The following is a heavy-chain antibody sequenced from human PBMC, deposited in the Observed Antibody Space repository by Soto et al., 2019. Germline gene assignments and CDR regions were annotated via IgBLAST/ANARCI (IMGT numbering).Heavy chain of an antibody. CDR3: ARDTHHHYYCSSTSCPRWFDP. J-gene: IGHJ5*02. Sequence: PSETLSLTCTVSGGSISSYYWSWIRQPPGKGLEWIGYIYYSGSTNYNPSLKSRVTISVDTSKNQFSLKLSSVTAADTAVYYCARDTHHHYYCSSTSCPRWFDPWGQGTLVTVSS. CDR2: IYYSGST. V-gene: IGHV4-59*01. D-gene: IGHD2-2*01. CDR1: GGSISSYY.